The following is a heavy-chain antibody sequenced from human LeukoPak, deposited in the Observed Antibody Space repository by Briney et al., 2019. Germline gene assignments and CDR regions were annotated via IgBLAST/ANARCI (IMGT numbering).Heavy chain of an antibody. CDR1: GFTFSSYA. V-gene: IGHV3-23*01. Sequence: PGGSLRLSCAASGFTFSSYAMSWVRQAPGKGLEWVSAISGSGGSTYYADSVKGRFTISRDNSKNTLYPQMNSLRAEDTAVYYCAREVVLSTSAWFEYWGQGTLVTVSS. CDR2: ISGSGGST. CDR3: AREVVLSTSAWFEY. D-gene: IGHD3-22*01. J-gene: IGHJ4*02.